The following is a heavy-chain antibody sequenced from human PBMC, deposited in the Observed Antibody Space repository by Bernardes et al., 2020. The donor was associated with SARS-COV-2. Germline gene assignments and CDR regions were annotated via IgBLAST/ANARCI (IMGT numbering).Heavy chain of an antibody. CDR3: ARDLFQWGPTGY. V-gene: IGHV3-7*01. Sequence: GGSLRLSCAASGFTFSSYWMNWFRHTPGKGLEWVANIKKDGTEIDYVDSVKGRFTISTDNAKNSLYLEMNSLRVEDTAVYYCARDLFQWGPTGYWGQGTLVIVSS. D-gene: IGHD1-26*01. CDR2: IKKDGTEI. CDR1: GFTFSSYW. J-gene: IGHJ4*02.